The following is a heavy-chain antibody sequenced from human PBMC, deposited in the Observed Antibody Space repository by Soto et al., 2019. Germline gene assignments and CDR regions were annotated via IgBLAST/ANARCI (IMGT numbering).Heavy chain of an antibody. CDR3: AHSLSLSGTPTHRGSPFDY. J-gene: IGHJ4*02. Sequence: SETLSLTCTVSGGSISGADYYWSWIRQHPGKDLEWIGYISYRGVTYYNPSLTSRATISLDTSKNQFSLKLRSVTAADTAVYYCAHSLSLSGTPTHRGSPFDYWGQGTLVTVSS. CDR2: ISYRGVT. D-gene: IGHD1-26*01. V-gene: IGHV4-31*03. CDR1: GGSISGADYY.